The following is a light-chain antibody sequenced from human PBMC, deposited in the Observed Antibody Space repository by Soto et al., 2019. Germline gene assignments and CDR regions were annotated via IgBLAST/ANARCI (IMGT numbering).Light chain of an antibody. J-gene: IGLJ1*01. Sequence: SVLTKRASVSGSPGQSIAISCTVDRTDVDGYDYVSWYQHHPGQDPKLTIYDVYKRPSGVSHRFSGSKSGDTASLTISGLQAEDEADYYCNSYTSSTPFYVFGTGTKSTGL. CDR2: DVY. V-gene: IGLV2-14*03. CDR3: NSYTSSTPFYV. CDR1: RTDVDGYDY.